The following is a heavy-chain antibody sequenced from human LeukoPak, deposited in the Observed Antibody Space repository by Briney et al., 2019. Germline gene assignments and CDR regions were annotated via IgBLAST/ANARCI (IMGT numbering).Heavy chain of an antibody. CDR2: IYYNGST. CDR1: GGSISSYY. V-gene: IGHV4-59*01. D-gene: IGHD4-11*01. Sequence: SETLSLTCTVSGGSISSYYWSWIRQPPGKGLEWIGNIYYNGSTNYNPSLKSRVTISVDTSKNQFSLKLSSVTAADTAVYYCARGLGTTVTSDYRGQGTLVTVSS. CDR3: ARGLGTTVTSDY. J-gene: IGHJ4*02.